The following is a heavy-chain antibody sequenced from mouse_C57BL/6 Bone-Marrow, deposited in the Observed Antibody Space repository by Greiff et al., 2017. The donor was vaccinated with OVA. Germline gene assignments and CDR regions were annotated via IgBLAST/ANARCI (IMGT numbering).Heavy chain of an antibody. J-gene: IGHJ4*01. Sequence: EVKLMESGGGLVQSGRSLRLSCATSGFTFSDFYMEWVRQAPGKGLEWIAASRNKANDYTTEYSASVKGRFIVSRDTSQSILYLQMNALRAEDTAIYYCARDLYYGSSHYYAMDYWGQGTSVTVSS. D-gene: IGHD1-1*01. CDR3: ARDLYYGSSHYYAMDY. CDR2: SRNKANDYTT. CDR1: GFTFSDFY. V-gene: IGHV7-1*01.